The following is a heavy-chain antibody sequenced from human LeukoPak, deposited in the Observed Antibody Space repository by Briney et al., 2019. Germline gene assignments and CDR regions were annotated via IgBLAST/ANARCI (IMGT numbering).Heavy chain of an antibody. CDR2: ISAYNGNT. CDR3: ARETGAYYYYYGMDV. Sequence: ASVKVSCKASGYTFTSYGISWVRRAPGQGLEWMGWISAYNGNTNYAQKLQGRVTMTTDTSTSTACMELRSLRSDDTAVYYCARETGAYYYYYGMDVWGQGTTVTVSS. D-gene: IGHD1-14*01. V-gene: IGHV1-18*01. CDR1: GYTFTSYG. J-gene: IGHJ6*02.